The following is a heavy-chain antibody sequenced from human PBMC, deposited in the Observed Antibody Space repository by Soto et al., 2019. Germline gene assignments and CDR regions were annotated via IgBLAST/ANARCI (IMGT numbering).Heavy chain of an antibody. CDR3: ARGQGVVVPAAPWGMDV. D-gene: IGHD2-2*01. CDR1: GGSFSGYY. Sequence: PSETLSLTCAVYGGSFSGYYWSWIRQPPGKGLEWIGEINHSGSTNYNPSLKSRVTISVDTSKNQFSLKLSSVTAADTAVYYCARGQGVVVPAAPWGMDVWGQGTTVTVSS. CDR2: INHSGST. J-gene: IGHJ6*02. V-gene: IGHV4-34*01.